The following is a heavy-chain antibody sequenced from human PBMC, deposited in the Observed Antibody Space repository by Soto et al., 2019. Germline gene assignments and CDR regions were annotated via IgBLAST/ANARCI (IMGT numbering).Heavy chain of an antibody. CDR2: INPNSGGT. Sequence: ASVKVSCKASGYTFTGYYMHWVRQAPGQGLEWMGWINPNSGGTNYAQKFQGRVTMTRDTSISTAYMELSRLRSDDTAVYYCARGTLLTRITGATGGIGYWGQGTLVTVSS. J-gene: IGHJ4*02. CDR3: ARGTLLTRITGATGGIGY. V-gene: IGHV1-2*02. D-gene: IGHD1-20*01. CDR1: GYTFTGYY.